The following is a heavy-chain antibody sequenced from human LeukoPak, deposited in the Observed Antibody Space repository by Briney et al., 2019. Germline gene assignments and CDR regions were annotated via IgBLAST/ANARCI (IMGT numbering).Heavy chain of an antibody. V-gene: IGHV3-9*01. CDR2: ISWNSGSI. J-gene: IGHJ5*02. CDR3: ARDFAARLRWFDP. D-gene: IGHD6-6*01. CDR1: GFIFDDYA. Sequence: GGSLRLSCAASGFIFDDYAMHWVRQAPGKGLEWVSGISWNSGSIGYADSVKGRFTISRDNAKNSLYLQLNSLRAEDTGVYYCARDFAARLRWFDPWGQGTLVTVSS.